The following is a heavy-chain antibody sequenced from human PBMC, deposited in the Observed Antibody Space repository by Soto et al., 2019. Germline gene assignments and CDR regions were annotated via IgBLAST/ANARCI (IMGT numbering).Heavy chain of an antibody. Sequence: QVQLVESGGGVVQPGRSLRLSCAASGFTFSSYGMHWVRQAPGKGLERGAVIWYDGSNKYYADSVKGRFTISRDNSKNTLYLQMNSLRAEDTAVYYCARETLRFLEWERGFDYWGQGTLVTVSS. CDR1: GFTFSSYG. V-gene: IGHV3-33*01. CDR2: IWYDGSNK. D-gene: IGHD3-3*01. CDR3: ARETLRFLEWERGFDY. J-gene: IGHJ4*02.